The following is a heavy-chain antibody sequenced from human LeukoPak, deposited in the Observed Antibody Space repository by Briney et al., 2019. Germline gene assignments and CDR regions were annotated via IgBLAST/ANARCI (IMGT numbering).Heavy chain of an antibody. D-gene: IGHD2-2*01. CDR1: GFTLSSYS. V-gene: IGHV3-48*01. CDR2: IGSHSTTI. Sequence: GGSLRLSCAASGFTLSSYSMNWVRQAPGQGLEWISYIGSHSTTINYADSVKGRFTISRDNSKNTLYLQMNSLRAEDTAVYYCAKDVMRYCSSTSCYSLDYWGQGTLVTVSS. CDR3: AKDVMRYCSSTSCYSLDY. J-gene: IGHJ4*02.